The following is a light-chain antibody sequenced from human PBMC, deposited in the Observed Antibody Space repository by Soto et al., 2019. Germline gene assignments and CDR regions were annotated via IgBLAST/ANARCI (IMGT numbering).Light chain of an antibody. V-gene: IGKV3-20*01. Sequence: EIVLTQSPGTLSLSPGDRATLSCRASQSLSSTYLAWYQQKPGQAPRLLIYGASSRATGIPDRFSGSGSGTDFTLTISRLEPEDFAVYYCQQYGSSPLTFGGGTKVDIK. J-gene: IGKJ4*01. CDR2: GAS. CDR1: QSLSSTY. CDR3: QQYGSSPLT.